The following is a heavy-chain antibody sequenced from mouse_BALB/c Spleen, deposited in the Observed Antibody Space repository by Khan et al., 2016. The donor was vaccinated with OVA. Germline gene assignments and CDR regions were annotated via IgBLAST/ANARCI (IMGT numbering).Heavy chain of an antibody. D-gene: IGHD3-3*01. V-gene: IGHV2-6-1*01. Sequence: QVQLKESGPGLVAPSQNLSITCTISGFSLTNYGIHWVRQPPGKGLEWLVVIWSDGRAAYNSALKSRLSIIKDNSKSQVFLKLDSLQTDDTAMYYCARQIDPGDVDGWGAGTTVTVSS. CDR1: GFSLTNYG. CDR2: IWSDGRA. J-gene: IGHJ1*01. CDR3: ARQIDPGDVDG.